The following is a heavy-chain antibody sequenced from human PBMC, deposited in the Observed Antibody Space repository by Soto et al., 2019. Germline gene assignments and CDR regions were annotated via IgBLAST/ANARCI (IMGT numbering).Heavy chain of an antibody. CDR1: GFTFSSYS. V-gene: IGHV3-48*01. CDR2: ISSGSSTI. J-gene: IGHJ6*03. CDR3: ARDGWLDVYMDV. Sequence: EVQLVESGGGLVQPGGSLRLSCAASGFTFSSYSMNWVRQAPGKGLEWVSYISSGSSTIYYADSVKGRFTISRDNAKNSLYLQMNSLRAEDTAVYYCARDGWLDVYMDVWGKGTTVTVSS. D-gene: IGHD2-2*03.